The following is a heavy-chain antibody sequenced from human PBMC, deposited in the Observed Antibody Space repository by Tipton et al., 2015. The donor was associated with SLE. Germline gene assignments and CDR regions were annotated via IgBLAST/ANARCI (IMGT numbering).Heavy chain of an antibody. CDR2: IRYDGSNK. CDR3: ARNWRADYYDSSGYYWGYFDY. V-gene: IGHV3-30*02. CDR1: GFTFSSSG. Sequence: GSLRLSCAASGFTFSSSGMHWVRQAPGKGLEWVAYIRYDGSNKYYADSVKGRFTISRDNSKNTLYLQINSLRAEDTAVYYCARNWRADYYDSSGYYWGYFDYWGQGTLVTVSS. J-gene: IGHJ4*02. D-gene: IGHD3-22*01.